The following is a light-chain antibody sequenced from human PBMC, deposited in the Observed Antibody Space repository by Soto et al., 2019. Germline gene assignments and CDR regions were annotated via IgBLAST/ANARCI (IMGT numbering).Light chain of an antibody. CDR2: TND. CDR3: AAWDDSLRGVL. CDR1: NSNIGSNP. J-gene: IGLJ2*01. V-gene: IGLV1-47*01. Sequence: QSVLTQLPSASGTPGQRVTISCSGSNSNIGSNPVYWYQQLPGTAPKLVIHTNDQRPSGVPDRFSGSKSGTSATLAISGLRSEDEADYYCAAWDDSLRGVLFGGGTQLTVL.